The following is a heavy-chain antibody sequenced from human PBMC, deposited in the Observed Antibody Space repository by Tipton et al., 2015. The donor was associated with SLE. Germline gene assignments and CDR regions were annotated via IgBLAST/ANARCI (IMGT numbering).Heavy chain of an antibody. CDR3: ATLIFSAWHFDH. V-gene: IGHV4-39*07. J-gene: IGHJ4*02. CDR1: GVSISSGSYY. D-gene: IGHD6-19*01. Sequence: TLSLTCTVSGVSISSGSYYWAWIRQPPGKGLEWIGSIFHSGATYYNPSLKSRVTVVVDTSKNQFSLRVTSVTAADTAVYYCATLIFSAWHFDHWGQGALLTVSS. CDR2: IFHSGAT.